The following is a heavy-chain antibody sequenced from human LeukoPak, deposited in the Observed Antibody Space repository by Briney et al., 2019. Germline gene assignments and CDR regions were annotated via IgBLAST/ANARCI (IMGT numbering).Heavy chain of an antibody. J-gene: IGHJ3*02. CDR3: AKSNRYCDTASCYEAFDI. Sequence: PSETLSLTCTVSRASISIYSWSRIRQPPGQGLEWLGYIYYSGSPNYNPSLKNRVTMSIDTSRNQFSLKVNSVTAADTAVYYCAKSNRYCDTASCYEAFDIWGQGAMVTVSS. D-gene: IGHD2-2*01. V-gene: IGHV4-59*03. CDR2: IYYSGSP. CDR1: RASISIYS.